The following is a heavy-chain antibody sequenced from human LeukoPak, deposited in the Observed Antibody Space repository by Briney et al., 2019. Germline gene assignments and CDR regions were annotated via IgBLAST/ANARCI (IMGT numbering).Heavy chain of an antibody. J-gene: IGHJ4*02. V-gene: IGHV3-7*01. CDR2: IKQDGSTK. D-gene: IGHD1-26*01. CDR1: GFTFSNSW. Sequence: GGSLRLSCAASGFTFSNSWMAWVRQAPGKGLEWVANIKQDGSTKHYADSLKGRFTISRDNPKNSAYVQMNSLRADDTAVYYCARDTDGSLDYWGQGILVTVAS. CDR3: ARDTDGSLDY.